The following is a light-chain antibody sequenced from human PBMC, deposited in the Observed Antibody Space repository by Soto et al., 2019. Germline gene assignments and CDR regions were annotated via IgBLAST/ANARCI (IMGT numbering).Light chain of an antibody. Sequence: QAVVTQPPSVSGAPGQRVTISCTGSSSNIGAGYDVHWYQQLPGTAPKLLIYGNSNRPSGVPDRFSGSKSGTSASLAITGLQAEDEADYYCQSYDSSLSGPQVVFGGGTKLTVL. CDR1: SSNIGAGYD. J-gene: IGLJ2*01. V-gene: IGLV1-40*01. CDR3: QSYDSSLSGPQVV. CDR2: GNS.